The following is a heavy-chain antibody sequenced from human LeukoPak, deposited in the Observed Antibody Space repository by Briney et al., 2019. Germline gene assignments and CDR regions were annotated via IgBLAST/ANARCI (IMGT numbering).Heavy chain of an antibody. CDR2: IYHTGST. Sequence: GSLRLSCAASGFTFDDCAMLWVRQAPGKGLEWIGSIYHTGSTYYSPSLKSRVTISVDTSKNQFSLKLSSVTAADTAVYYCARYSSSPTYYFDYWGQGTLVTVSS. J-gene: IGHJ4*02. CDR1: GFTFDDCA. V-gene: IGHV4-38-2*01. D-gene: IGHD6-13*01. CDR3: ARYSSSPTYYFDY.